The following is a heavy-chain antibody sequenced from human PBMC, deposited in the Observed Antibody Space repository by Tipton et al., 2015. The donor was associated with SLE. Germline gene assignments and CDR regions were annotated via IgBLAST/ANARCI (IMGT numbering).Heavy chain of an antibody. Sequence: TLSLTCTVSGGSIFSSTYYWGWIRQPPGKGLDWFGSISYSGTYFNPSLKSRVTISVDTSMNHFSLKLSAVTAADTAVYYCARHVDRSAFDIWGQGTMGTVSS. CDR2: ISYSGT. CDR3: ARHVDRSAFDI. J-gene: IGHJ3*02. V-gene: IGHV4-39*01. CDR1: GGSIFSSTYY.